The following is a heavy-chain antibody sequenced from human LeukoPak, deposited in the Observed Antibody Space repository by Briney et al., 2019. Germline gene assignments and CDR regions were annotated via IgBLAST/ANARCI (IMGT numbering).Heavy chain of an antibody. Sequence: ASVKVSCKASGHTFTSYGISWVRQAPGQGLEWMGWICAYNGNTNYAQKLQGRVTMTTDTSTSTAYMELRSLRSDDTAVYYCARDPGSSGWKRGYFDYWGQGTLVTVSS. CDR2: ICAYNGNT. J-gene: IGHJ4*02. D-gene: IGHD6-19*01. CDR3: ARDPGSSGWKRGYFDY. CDR1: GHTFTSYG. V-gene: IGHV1-18*01.